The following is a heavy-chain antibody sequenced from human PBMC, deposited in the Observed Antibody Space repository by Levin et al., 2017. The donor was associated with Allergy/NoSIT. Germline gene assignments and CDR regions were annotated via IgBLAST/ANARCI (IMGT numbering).Heavy chain of an antibody. CDR1: GGSFSDHY. J-gene: IGHJ3*01. V-gene: IGHV4-34*01. Sequence: RPSETLSLTCAVKGGSFSDHYWNWIRQSPGMGLEWIGEINHSGRTTHNPSLQSRVTMSVDTSKNEFSLKLTSVTAADTAVYYCARVLISRGLGALDVWGQGTLVTVSS. CDR3: ARVLISRGLGALDV. D-gene: IGHD2-21*01. CDR2: INHSGRT.